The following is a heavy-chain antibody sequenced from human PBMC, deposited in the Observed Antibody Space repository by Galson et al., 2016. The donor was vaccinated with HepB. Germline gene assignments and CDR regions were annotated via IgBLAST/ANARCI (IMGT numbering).Heavy chain of an antibody. V-gene: IGHV3-23*01. CDR3: AKGEYYYGSGVFFYFDY. J-gene: IGHJ4*02. D-gene: IGHD3-10*01. CDR1: GFTFSNYA. Sequence: SLRLSCAASGFTFSNYAISWVRQAPGKGLEWVSGIGGSGGTTYYADSVKGRFTISRDNSKNTLYLQMNSLRAEDTAVYYCAKGEYYYGSGVFFYFDYWGQGTLVTVSS. CDR2: IGGSGGTT.